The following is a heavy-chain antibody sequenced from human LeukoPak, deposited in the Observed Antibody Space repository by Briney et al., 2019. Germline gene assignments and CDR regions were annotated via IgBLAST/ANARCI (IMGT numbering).Heavy chain of an antibody. D-gene: IGHD3-22*01. Sequence: SETLSLTCTVSGGSISSYYWSWIRQPPGKGLEWIGCIYYSGSTYYNPSLKSRVTISVDTSKNQFSLKLSSVTAADTAVYYCARRSDNDDSSVGYFDYWGQGTLVTVSS. CDR1: GGSISSYY. J-gene: IGHJ4*02. CDR2: IYYSGST. V-gene: IGHV4-59*08. CDR3: ARRSDNDDSSVGYFDY.